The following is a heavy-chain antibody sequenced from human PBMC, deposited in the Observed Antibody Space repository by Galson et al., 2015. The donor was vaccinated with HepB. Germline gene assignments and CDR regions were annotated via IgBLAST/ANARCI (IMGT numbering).Heavy chain of an antibody. Sequence: SLRLSCAASKFTFDDYGMSWVRQAPGKGLEWVSSINWNGRTTNYADSVKGRFTISRDNAKNFLYLQMNSLRLEDTAFYYCATGGPGSGSFPYFDYWGQGILVTVSS. CDR3: ATGGPGSGSFPYFDY. J-gene: IGHJ4*02. CDR2: INWNGRTT. V-gene: IGHV3-20*04. CDR1: KFTFDDYG. D-gene: IGHD3-10*01.